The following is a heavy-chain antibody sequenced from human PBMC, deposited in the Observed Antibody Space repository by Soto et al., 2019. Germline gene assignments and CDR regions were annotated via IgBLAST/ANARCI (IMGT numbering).Heavy chain of an antibody. V-gene: IGHV3-23*01. CDR1: GFTFSSYA. Sequence: PGGSLRLSCAASGFTFSSYAMSWVRQAPGKGLERVSFISGSDDSTYYADSVKGRFTISRDNSKNTLYLQINSLRAEDTAIYYCAKDKSMGAGSYSYFDSWGQGTLVTVSS. D-gene: IGHD1-26*01. CDR3: AKDKSMGAGSYSYFDS. CDR2: ISGSDDST. J-gene: IGHJ4*02.